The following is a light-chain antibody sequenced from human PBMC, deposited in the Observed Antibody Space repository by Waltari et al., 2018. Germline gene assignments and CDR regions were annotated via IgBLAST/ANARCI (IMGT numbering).Light chain of an antibody. CDR3: CSSAGRSTL. CDR2: EGS. J-gene: IGLJ2*01. V-gene: IGLV2-23*01. CDR1: TSSVRHYNL. Sequence: QSALTPPAPVSGSPGQSTTISCTGNTSSVRHYNLVSWYQQHPGKAPNLLIYEGSRRPSGISNRFSGSTSGNTASLTISGLQAEDEADYYCCSSAGRSTLFGGGTKLTL.